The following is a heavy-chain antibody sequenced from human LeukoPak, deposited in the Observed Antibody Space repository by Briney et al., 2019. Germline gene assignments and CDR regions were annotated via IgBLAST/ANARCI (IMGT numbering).Heavy chain of an antibody. CDR2: MNPNSGNT. CDR1: GYTFTSYD. J-gene: IGHJ5*02. CDR3: ARDPLRYFDWLPRRAPESNWFDP. D-gene: IGHD3-9*01. Sequence: GASVKVSCEASGYTFTSYDINWVRQATGQGLEWMGWMNPNSGNTGYAQKFQGRVTMTRNTSISTAYMELSSLRSEDTAVYYCARDPLRYFDWLPRRAPESNWFDPWGQGTLVTVSS. V-gene: IGHV1-8*01.